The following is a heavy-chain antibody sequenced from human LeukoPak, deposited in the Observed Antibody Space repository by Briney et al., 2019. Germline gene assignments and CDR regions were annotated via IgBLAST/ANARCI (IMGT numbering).Heavy chain of an antibody. CDR1: GYTFTGYY. V-gene: IGHV1-2*06. CDR2: INPNSGGT. J-gene: IGHJ6*02. D-gene: IGHD5-18*01. CDR3: ARDWLEVPNTAMALYGMDV. Sequence: GASVKVSCKASGYTFTGYYMHWVRQAPGQGLEWMGRINPNSGGTNYAQKFQGRVTMTRDTSISTAYMELSSLRSEDTAVYYCARDWLEVPNTAMALYGMDVWGQGTTVTVSS.